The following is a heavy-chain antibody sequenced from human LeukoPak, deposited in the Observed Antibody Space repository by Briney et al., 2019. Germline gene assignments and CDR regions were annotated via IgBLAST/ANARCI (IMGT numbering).Heavy chain of an antibody. Sequence: GSLRLSCVASGVTLSNYAMSWVRQPPGKGLEWIAYIYYLGSTSYSPSLRGRGSISVDTSKNQFSLNLNSVTAADTAIYYCARNYYDTPGEFATHWYFDLWGRGTLVTVSS. D-gene: IGHD3-22*01. J-gene: IGHJ2*01. V-gene: IGHV4-59*01. CDR1: GVTLSNYA. CDR2: IYYLGST. CDR3: ARNYYDTPGEFATHWYFDL.